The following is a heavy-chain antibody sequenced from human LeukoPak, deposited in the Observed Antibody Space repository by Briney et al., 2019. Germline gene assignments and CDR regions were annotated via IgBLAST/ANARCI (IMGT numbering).Heavy chain of an antibody. CDR2: IYSGGST. J-gene: IGHJ4*02. CDR1: GFTFSSYS. Sequence: GGSLRLSCAASGFTFSSYSMNWVRQAPGEGLEWVSVIYSGGSTYYADSVKGRFTISRDNSKNTLYLQMNSLRAEDTAVYYCARDELDYWGQGTLVTVSS. V-gene: IGHV3-66*01. CDR3: ARDELDY.